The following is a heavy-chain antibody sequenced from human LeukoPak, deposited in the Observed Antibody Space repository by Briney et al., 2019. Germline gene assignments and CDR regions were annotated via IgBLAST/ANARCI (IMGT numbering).Heavy chain of an antibody. CDR3: ARADSTMVVWYFDY. CDR2: IIDSGKTV. Sequence: PGGSLRLSCEASGFTFSNYSMNWVRQTPGKGLEWIAYIIDSGKTVYYADSVKGRFTISRDNAKNSLYLQMNSLRAEDTAVYYCARADSTMVVWYFDYWGQGALATVSS. J-gene: IGHJ4*02. V-gene: IGHV3-48*01. CDR1: GFTFSNYS. D-gene: IGHD4/OR15-4a*01.